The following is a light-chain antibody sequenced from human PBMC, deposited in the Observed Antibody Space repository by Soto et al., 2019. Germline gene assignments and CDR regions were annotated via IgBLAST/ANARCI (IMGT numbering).Light chain of an antibody. CDR1: HGISNE. CDR3: LERNSYPWT. Sequence: TQMTQPPYCLSASVGERVIITCRTSHGISNELGCYQQKPAKAPKRLIYAASSLQSGVPSRFSGSGSGTEFTLTISSLQHEDFATYYCLERNSYPWTFGQGTSVDIK. V-gene: IGKV1-17*01. CDR2: AAS. J-gene: IGKJ1*01.